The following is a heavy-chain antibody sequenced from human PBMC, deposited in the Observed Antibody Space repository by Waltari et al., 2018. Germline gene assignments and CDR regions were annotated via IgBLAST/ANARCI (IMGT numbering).Heavy chain of an antibody. CDR3: ARPSIYCTNGVCYTDAFDI. CDR2: INHSGST. V-gene: IGHV4-34*01. J-gene: IGHJ3*02. Sequence: QVQLQQWGAGLLKPSETLSLTCAVYGGSFSGYYWSWIRQPPGKGLEWSGEINHSGSTNYNPSLKSRVTISVDTSKNQFSLKLSSVTAADTAVYYCARPSIYCTNGVCYTDAFDIWGQGTMVTVSS. CDR1: GGSFSGYY. D-gene: IGHD2-8*01.